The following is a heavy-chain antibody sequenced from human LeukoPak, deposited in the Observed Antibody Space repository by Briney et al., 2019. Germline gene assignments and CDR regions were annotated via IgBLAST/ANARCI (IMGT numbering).Heavy chain of an antibody. CDR3: ATYRQVLLPFES. V-gene: IGHV3-23*01. Sequence: TGGTLRLSCAASGFSFSSYGMSWVRQAPGKGLEWVSSISASGGSTYYADSVKGHFTISRDNSKNTLYLQMNSLRAEDTAVYYCATYRQVLLPFESWGQGTLVTVSS. D-gene: IGHD2-8*02. CDR1: GFSFSSYG. J-gene: IGHJ4*02. CDR2: ISASGGST.